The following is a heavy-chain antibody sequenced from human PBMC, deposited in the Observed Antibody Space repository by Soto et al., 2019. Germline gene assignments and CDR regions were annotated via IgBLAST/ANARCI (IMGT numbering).Heavy chain of an antibody. Sequence: QVQLVQSGAEVKKPGVSVKVSCKASGGTFNTFAISWVRQAPGQGFEWLGGLIPVFRTPDYAQKFKGRVTIIADEYASTAYMELSSLRSEDTAVYYFARDKERQRLGGNYYYAMDIGGQGTTVTVSS. V-gene: IGHV1-69*12. D-gene: IGHD5-12*01. J-gene: IGHJ6*02. CDR3: ARDKERQRLGGNYYYAMDI. CDR1: GGTFNTFA. CDR2: LIPVFRTP.